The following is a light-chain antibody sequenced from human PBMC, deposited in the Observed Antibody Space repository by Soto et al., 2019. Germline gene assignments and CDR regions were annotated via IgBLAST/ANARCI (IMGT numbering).Light chain of an antibody. J-gene: IGKJ2*01. CDR1: QSITNW. Sequence: DIQMTQSPSTLSASVGDRVTITCRASQSITNWLAWYQQKTGKAPKLLIYKASTLESGVPSRFSGSGSGTEFTLTIGSLQPDDVATYYCQQYNSYPVTFGQGTKLEIK. CDR3: QQYNSYPVT. V-gene: IGKV1-5*03. CDR2: KAS.